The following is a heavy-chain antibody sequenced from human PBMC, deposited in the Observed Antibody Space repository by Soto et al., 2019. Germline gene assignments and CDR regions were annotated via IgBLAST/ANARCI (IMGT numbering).Heavy chain of an antibody. V-gene: IGHV1-18*01. CDR3: ARDRGVAPPVAGNTHYYYYMDV. D-gene: IGHD6-19*01. Sequence: ASVKVSCKASGYSFTNYGITWVRQAPGQGFEWMGWIGAYNGDTNYAQKLQGRVTMTTDASTSTAYLELRSLRSDDTAVYYCARDRGVAPPVAGNTHYYYYMDVWGRGTTVTVSS. CDR2: IGAYNGDT. CDR1: GYSFTNYG. J-gene: IGHJ6*03.